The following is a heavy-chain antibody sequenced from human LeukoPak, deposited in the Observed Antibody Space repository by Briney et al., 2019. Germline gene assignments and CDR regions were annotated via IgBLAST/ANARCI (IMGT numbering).Heavy chain of an antibody. J-gene: IGHJ4*02. Sequence: GGSLRLSCAASGFTFSSYAMSWVRQAPGKGLVWVSRINSDGGSTSYADSVKGRFTISRDNAKNTLYLQMNSLRAEDTAVYYCARFMQLSFDYWGQGTLVTVSS. V-gene: IGHV3-74*01. CDR1: GFTFSSYA. D-gene: IGHD2/OR15-2a*01. CDR3: ARFMQLSFDY. CDR2: INSDGGST.